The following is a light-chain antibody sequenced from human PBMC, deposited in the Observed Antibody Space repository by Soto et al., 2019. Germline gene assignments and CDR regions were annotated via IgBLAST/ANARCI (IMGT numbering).Light chain of an antibody. J-gene: IGLJ1*01. Sequence: QPVLTQPASVSGSPGQSITISCTGSSSDIGFYNYVSWYQHHPGKAPKLIIYEVTFRPSGVSDRFSGSKSGNTASLIISGLQAEDEADYYCSSSTTSALYVFGSGTKLTVL. CDR2: EVT. CDR1: SSDIGFYNY. CDR3: SSSTTSALYV. V-gene: IGLV2-14*01.